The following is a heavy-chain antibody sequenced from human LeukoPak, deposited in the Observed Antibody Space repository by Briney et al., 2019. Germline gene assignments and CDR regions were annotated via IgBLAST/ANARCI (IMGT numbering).Heavy chain of an antibody. V-gene: IGHV3-7*01. CDR3: VSQEVVPH. CDR2: VKEDGTTK. D-gene: IGHD2-15*01. Sequence: PGGSLRLSCAASGFNFINYWMSWVRQAPGKGLEWVANVKEDGTTKQYVDSVKGRFTVSRDNAKNSLHLQMDSLRAKDTAVYYCVSQEVVPHWGQGTLVSVSS. J-gene: IGHJ4*02. CDR1: GFNFINYW.